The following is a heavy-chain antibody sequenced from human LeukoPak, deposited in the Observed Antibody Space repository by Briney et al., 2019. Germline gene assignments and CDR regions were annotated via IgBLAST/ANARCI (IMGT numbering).Heavy chain of an antibody. D-gene: IGHD1-26*01. CDR2: INSDESTT. J-gene: IGHJ5*02. V-gene: IGHV3-74*01. Sequence: GGSLRLSFAASGFTFSSYWMHWVRQAPGKGLVWVSRINSDESTTTYADSVKGRFTISRDNAKNTLYLLMNSLRAEDTAVYYYVRAKVGSWDWFDPWGQGTLVTVSS. CDR1: GFTFSSYW. CDR3: VRAKVGSWDWFDP.